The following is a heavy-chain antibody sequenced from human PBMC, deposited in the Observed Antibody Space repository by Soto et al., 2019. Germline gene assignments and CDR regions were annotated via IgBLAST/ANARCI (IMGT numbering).Heavy chain of an antibody. V-gene: IGHV4-30-2*02. J-gene: IGHJ5*02. CDR3: ARFVVDTAMANWFDP. Sequence: SETLSLTCAVSGGSISSGGYSWSWIRQPPGKGLEWIGYIYHSGSTYYSPSLKSRVTISVDRSKNQFSLKLSSVTAADTAVYYCARFVVDTAMANWFDPWGQGTLVTVSS. CDR2: IYHSGST. CDR1: GGSISSGGYS. D-gene: IGHD5-18*01.